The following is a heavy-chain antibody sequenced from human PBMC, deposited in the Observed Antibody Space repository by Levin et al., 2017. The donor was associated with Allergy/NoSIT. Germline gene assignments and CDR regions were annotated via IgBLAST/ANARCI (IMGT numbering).Heavy chain of an antibody. CDR3: ARRIGSGRAFDY. CDR1: GFTFSDYY. V-gene: IGHV3-11*01. CDR2: ISSSGSTI. Sequence: GESLKISCAASGFTFSDYYMSWIRQAPGKGLEWISHISSSGSTIYYADSVKGRFTISRDNAKNSLYLQMSSLRAEDTAVYYCARRIGSGRAFDYWGQGTLVTVSS. D-gene: IGHD6-19*01. J-gene: IGHJ4*02.